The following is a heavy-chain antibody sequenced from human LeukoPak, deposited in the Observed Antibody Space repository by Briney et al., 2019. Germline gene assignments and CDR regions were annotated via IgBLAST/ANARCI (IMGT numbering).Heavy chain of an antibody. CDR1: GFTVSSYE. D-gene: IGHD6-13*01. Sequence: GGSLRLSCAASGFTVSSYEMSWVRHAPGEGLEWVSYFSGSGSTIYYADSVKGRFTISRDNAKNSLYLQMNSLRAEDTALYYCARDSGIAAAGMVYWGQGTLVTVSS. V-gene: IGHV3-48*03. J-gene: IGHJ4*02. CDR2: FSGSGSTI. CDR3: ARDSGIAAAGMVY.